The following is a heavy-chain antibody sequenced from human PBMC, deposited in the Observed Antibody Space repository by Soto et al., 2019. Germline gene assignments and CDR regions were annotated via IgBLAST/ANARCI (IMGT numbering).Heavy chain of an antibody. V-gene: IGHV1-46*01. J-gene: IGHJ4*02. D-gene: IGHD5-12*01. CDR2: INPAGSVT. CDR1: GISFINHY. Sequence: GASVKVSCKASGISFINHYVHWVRQAPGQGPEWMGVINPAGSVTVYALKLQDRVTVTRDTSTSTVYMELSSLRSEDTAVYYCARDGLDGYNYDYWGQGTLVTVSS. CDR3: ARDGLDGYNYDY.